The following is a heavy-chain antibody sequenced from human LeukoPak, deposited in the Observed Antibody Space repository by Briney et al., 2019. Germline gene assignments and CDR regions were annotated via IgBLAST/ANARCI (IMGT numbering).Heavy chain of an antibody. V-gene: IGHV4-39*07. D-gene: IGHD5-18*01. Sequence: SETLSLTCTVSGGSISSSSYYWGWIRQPPGKGLEWIGRIYTSGSTNYNPSLKSRVTISVDTSKNQFSLKLSSVTAADTAVYYCARGADTAMVFDPWGQGTLVTVSS. CDR1: GGSISSSSYY. J-gene: IGHJ5*02. CDR2: IYTSGST. CDR3: ARGADTAMVFDP.